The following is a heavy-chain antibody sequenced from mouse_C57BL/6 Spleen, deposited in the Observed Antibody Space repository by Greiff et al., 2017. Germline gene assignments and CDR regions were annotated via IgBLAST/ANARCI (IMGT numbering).Heavy chain of an antibody. CDR3: ASPTVVEEGWFAY. V-gene: IGHV1-53*01. D-gene: IGHD1-1*01. Sequence: QVQLQQPGTELVKPGASVKLSCKASGYTFTSYWMHWVKQRPGQGLEWIGHINPSNGGTNYNEKFKSKATLTVDKSSSTAYMQRSSLTSEDSAVYYGASPTVVEEGWFAYWGQGTLVTVSA. CDR1: GYTFTSYW. CDR2: INPSNGGT. J-gene: IGHJ3*01.